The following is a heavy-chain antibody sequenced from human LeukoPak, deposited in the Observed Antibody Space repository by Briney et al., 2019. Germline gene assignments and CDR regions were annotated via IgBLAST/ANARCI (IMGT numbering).Heavy chain of an antibody. CDR2: ISSNGDYI. CDR1: GFTFSSYT. CDR3: ARAPTGGYRAGFDY. J-gene: IGHJ4*02. D-gene: IGHD2-8*02. Sequence: GGSLRLSCEASGFTFSSYTMNWVRQAPGKGLEWVSSISSNGDYIYYADSVKGRFTVSGDNAKNSLFLQMNSLRAEDTALYYCARAPTGGYRAGFDYWGQGTLVTVSS. V-gene: IGHV3-21*01.